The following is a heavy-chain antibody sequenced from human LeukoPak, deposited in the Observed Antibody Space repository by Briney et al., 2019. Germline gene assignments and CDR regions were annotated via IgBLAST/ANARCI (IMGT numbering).Heavy chain of an antibody. CDR1: GFTFSDYY. CDR3: ARAYYDFWSGYSLAQPFDP. D-gene: IGHD3-3*01. V-gene: IGHV3-11*01. CDR2: ISSSGSTI. Sequence: PGGSLRLSCAASGFTFSDYYMSWIRQAPGKGLEWVSYISSSGSTIYYTDPVKGRFTISRDNAKNSLYLQMNSLRAEDTAVYYCARAYYDFWSGYSLAQPFDPWGQGTLVTVSS. J-gene: IGHJ5*02.